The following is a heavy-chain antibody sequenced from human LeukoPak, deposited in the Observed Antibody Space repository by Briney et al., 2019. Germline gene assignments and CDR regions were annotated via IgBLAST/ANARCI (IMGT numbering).Heavy chain of an antibody. V-gene: IGHV4-59*01. Sequence: SETLSLTCTVSGGSISSYYWSWIRQPPGKGLEWIGYIYYSGSTNYNPSLKSRVTISVDTSKIQFSLNLYSVTAADTAVYYCVRARGGGYGYDFDYWGQGTLVTVSS. J-gene: IGHJ4*02. CDR3: VRARGGGYGYDFDY. CDR2: IYYSGST. CDR1: GGSISSYY. D-gene: IGHD5-18*01.